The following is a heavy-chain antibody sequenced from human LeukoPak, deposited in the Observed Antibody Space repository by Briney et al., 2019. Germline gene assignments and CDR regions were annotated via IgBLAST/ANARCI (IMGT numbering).Heavy chain of an antibody. CDR1: GFTFSNAW. V-gene: IGHV3-66*01. J-gene: IGHJ4*02. CDR2: IYSGGST. CDR3: ARDRDYYDSSGYLDY. D-gene: IGHD3-22*01. Sequence: GGSLRLSCAASGFTFSNAWMSWVRQAPGKGLEWVSVIYSGGSTYYADSVKGRFTISRDNSKNTLYLQMNSLRAEDTAVYYCARDRDYYDSSGYLDYWGQGTLVTVSS.